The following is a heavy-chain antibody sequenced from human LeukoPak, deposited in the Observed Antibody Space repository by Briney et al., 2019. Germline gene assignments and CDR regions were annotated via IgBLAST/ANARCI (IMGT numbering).Heavy chain of an antibody. J-gene: IGHJ4*02. D-gene: IGHD3-9*01. Sequence: SETLSLTFAVYGGSFSGYYWSWIRQPPGKGLDWIGEINHRGSTNYNPSLKSRVTISVDTSKNQFSLKLSSVTAADTAVYYCARGGVRYFDWLLSGYYFDYWGQGTLVTVSS. CDR3: ARGGVRYFDWLLSGYYFDY. V-gene: IGHV4-34*01. CDR1: GGSFSGYY. CDR2: INHRGST.